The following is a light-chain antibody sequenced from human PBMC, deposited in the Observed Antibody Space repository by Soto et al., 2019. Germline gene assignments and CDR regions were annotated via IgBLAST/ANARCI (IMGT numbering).Light chain of an antibody. V-gene: IGLV2-14*01. J-gene: IGLJ1*01. CDR2: ASS. CDR1: SSDVGSYNY. Sequence: QSVLTQPASVSGSPGQSITISCTGTSSDVGSYNYVSWYQQHPGKAPRLMIYASSNRPSGVSHRFSGSRSGNTASLTISGPQAEDEADYFCSSYTSGSTLYVFGSGTKVTVL. CDR3: SSYTSGSTLYV.